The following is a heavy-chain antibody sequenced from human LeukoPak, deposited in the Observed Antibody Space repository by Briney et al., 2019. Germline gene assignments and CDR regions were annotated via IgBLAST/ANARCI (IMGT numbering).Heavy chain of an antibody. J-gene: IGHJ4*02. D-gene: IGHD2-21*02. CDR2: IYTSGST. Sequence: TSETLSLTCTVSGGSISSGSYYWSWIRQPAGKGLEWIGHIYTSGSTNYNPSLKSRVTISVDTSKNQFSLKLSSVRADDTALYHCVKSREASIWYSLGDYWGQGSLVTVS. V-gene: IGHV4-61*09. CDR1: GGSISSGSYY. CDR3: VKSREASIWYSLGDY.